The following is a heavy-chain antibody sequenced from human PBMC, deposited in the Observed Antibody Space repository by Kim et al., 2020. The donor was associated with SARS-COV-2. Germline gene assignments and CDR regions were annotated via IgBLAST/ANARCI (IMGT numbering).Heavy chain of an antibody. CDR2: ISYSGST. D-gene: IGHD1-1*01. Sequence: SETLSLTCTVAGASITSDNYHWDWIRQAPGKGLEWIGTISYSGSTFYNPSLKSRVTITEDTSENQFSLNLTSVTATDTAMYYCGRRVDNCNVDYFDYWGEGTLVSVSS. V-gene: IGHV4-39*01. J-gene: IGHJ4*02. CDR1: GASITSDNYH. CDR3: GRRVDNCNVDYFDY.